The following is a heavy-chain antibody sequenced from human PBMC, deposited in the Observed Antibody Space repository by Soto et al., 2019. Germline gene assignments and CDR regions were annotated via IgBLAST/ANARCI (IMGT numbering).Heavy chain of an antibody. J-gene: IGHJ6*02. Sequence: PGGSLRLSCAASGFTFSSYDMHWVRQATGKGLEWVSAIGTAGDTYYPGSVKGRFTISRENAKNSLYLQMNSLRAGDTAVYYCARMCYYGSGSYYYYYYGMDVWGQGTTVTVSS. V-gene: IGHV3-13*01. D-gene: IGHD3-10*01. CDR1: GFTFSSYD. CDR3: ARMCYYGSGSYYYYYYGMDV. CDR2: IGTAGDT.